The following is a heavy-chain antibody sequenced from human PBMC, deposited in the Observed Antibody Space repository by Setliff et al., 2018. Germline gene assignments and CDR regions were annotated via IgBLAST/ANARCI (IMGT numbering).Heavy chain of an antibody. D-gene: IGHD1-1*01. Sequence: GGSLRLSCEGSGFSFNNYAISWVRQLPGKRPEWGSSISGSGGRTYYADSVKGRFTVSRDNSNSEVFLQVYRLRAEDTAVYYCARDQARWLVAAGTFDYWGLGALVTVSS. CDR1: GFSFNNYA. V-gene: IGHV3-23*01. CDR3: ARDQARWLVAAGTFDY. J-gene: IGHJ4*02. CDR2: ISGSGGRT.